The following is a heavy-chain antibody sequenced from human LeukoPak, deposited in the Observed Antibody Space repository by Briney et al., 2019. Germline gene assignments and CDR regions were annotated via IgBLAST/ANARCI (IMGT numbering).Heavy chain of an antibody. CDR2: INHSGST. CDR1: GGSISSYY. V-gene: IGHV4-34*01. J-gene: IGHJ4*02. Sequence: SETLSLTCTVSGGSISSYYWSWIQQPPGKGLEWIGEINHSGSTNYNPSLKSRVTISVDTSKNQFSLKLSSVTAADTAVYYCARGGFGPAIRDDYFDYWGQGTLVTVSS. CDR3: ARGGFGPAIRDDYFDY. D-gene: IGHD3/OR15-3a*01.